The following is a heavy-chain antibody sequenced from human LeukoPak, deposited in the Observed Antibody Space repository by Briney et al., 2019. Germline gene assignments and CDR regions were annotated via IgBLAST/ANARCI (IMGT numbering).Heavy chain of an antibody. J-gene: IGHJ5*02. CDR2: IWYDGSNK. Sequence: GGSLRLSCAASGFTFSSYGMHWVRQAPGKGLEWVAVIWYDGSNKYYADSVKGRFTISRDNSKNTLYLQMNSLRAEDTALYYCTKRTTTVTIGVQENWFDPWGQGTLVTVSS. CDR3: TKRTTTVTIGVQENWFDP. D-gene: IGHD4-17*01. CDR1: GFTFSSYG. V-gene: IGHV3-33*06.